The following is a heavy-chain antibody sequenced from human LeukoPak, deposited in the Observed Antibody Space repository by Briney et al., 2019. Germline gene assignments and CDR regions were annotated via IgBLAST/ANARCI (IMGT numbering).Heavy chain of an antibody. CDR2: IYYSGST. Sequence: GSLRLSCAASGFTFSSYSMNWLRQPPGKGLEWIGSIYYSGSTYYNPSLKSRVTISVDTSKNQFSLKLSSVTAADTAVYYCARVQSGYHDYWGQGTLVTVSS. D-gene: IGHD3-3*01. V-gene: IGHV4-39*07. J-gene: IGHJ4*02. CDR1: GFTFSSYS. CDR3: ARVQSGYHDY.